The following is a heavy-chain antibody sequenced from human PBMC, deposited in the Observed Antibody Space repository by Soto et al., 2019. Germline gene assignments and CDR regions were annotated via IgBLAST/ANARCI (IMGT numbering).Heavy chain of an antibody. D-gene: IGHD7-27*01. Sequence: QVQLQESGPGLVKPSQTLSLTCTVSGGSISSGGYYWSWIRQHPGKGLEWIGYIYYSGSTYYNPSLKSRVTISVDTSKNQFSLKLSSVTAADTAVYYCARDSSISLDGTGTYYYSYGMDVWGQGTTVTVSS. CDR1: GGSISSGGYY. CDR2: IYYSGST. J-gene: IGHJ6*02. CDR3: ARDSSISLDGTGTYYYSYGMDV. V-gene: IGHV4-31*03.